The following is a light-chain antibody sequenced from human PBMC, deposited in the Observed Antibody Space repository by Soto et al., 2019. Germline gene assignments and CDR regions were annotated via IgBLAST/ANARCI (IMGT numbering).Light chain of an antibody. CDR1: QSVSRS. CDR3: QQSYNPPYT. J-gene: IGKJ2*01. Sequence: DIPMTQSPSSLSASVGDRVTITCRASQSVSRSLSWYQQKPGKAPKPLIFAASSLQSGVPSRFSGGGTGTDFTLTISSLQPEDCATYYCQQSYNPPYTFGQGTKVEIQ. V-gene: IGKV1-39*01. CDR2: AAS.